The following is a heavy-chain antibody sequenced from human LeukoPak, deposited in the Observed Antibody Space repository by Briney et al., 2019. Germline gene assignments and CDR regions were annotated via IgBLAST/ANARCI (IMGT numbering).Heavy chain of an antibody. CDR3: AKDRGEHWFDL. CDR1: GFTFSSAA. Sequence: PGGSLRLSCAASGFTFSSAAMSWVRQAPGKGLEWVSAISGSGDRTYTADSVKGRFSISRDNSKYTLHLQMNSLRAEDTAIYYCAKDRGEHWFDLWGQGALVTVSS. CDR2: ISGSGDRT. D-gene: IGHD1-1*01. V-gene: IGHV3-23*01. J-gene: IGHJ5*02.